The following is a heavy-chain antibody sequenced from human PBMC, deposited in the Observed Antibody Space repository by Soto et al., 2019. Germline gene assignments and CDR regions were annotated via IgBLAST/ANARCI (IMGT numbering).Heavy chain of an antibody. Sequence: PGGSLRLSCAASGFTFHNYWMGWVRQTPDKGLEWVANIKPDGSDKYYVDSVKGRFTISRDNSKNTLYLKMNSLRAEDTAVYYCAVGFCSITSCYAPRLYYYGMDVWGQGTTVTVSS. CDR3: AVGFCSITSCYAPRLYYYGMDV. D-gene: IGHD2-2*01. CDR1: GFTFHNYW. CDR2: IKPDGSDK. J-gene: IGHJ6*02. V-gene: IGHV3-7*02.